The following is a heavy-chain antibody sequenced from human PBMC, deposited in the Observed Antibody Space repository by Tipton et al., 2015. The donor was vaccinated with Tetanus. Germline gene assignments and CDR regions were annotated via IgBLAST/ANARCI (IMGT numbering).Heavy chain of an antibody. Sequence: LRLSCTVSGGSLSTFYWNWIRQPAGKGLEWIGRIYSSGSTNYNPPLKSRVTMSIDTSKHRFSLELTSVTAADTAVYYCARDFRERSGTYFSYYYTMDVWGQGTTVTVSS. CDR3: ARDFRERSGTYFSYYYTMDV. CDR2: IYSSGST. J-gene: IGHJ6*02. V-gene: IGHV4-4*07. CDR1: GGSLSTFY. D-gene: IGHD1-26*01.